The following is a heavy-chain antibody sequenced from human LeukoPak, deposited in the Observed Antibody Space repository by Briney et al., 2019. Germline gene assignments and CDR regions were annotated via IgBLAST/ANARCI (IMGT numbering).Heavy chain of an antibody. J-gene: IGHJ4*02. CDR2: IYYSGST. D-gene: IGHD3-3*01. CDR1: GGSISSYY. Sequence: SETLSLTCTVSGGSISSYYWSWIRQPPGKGLEWIGYIYYSGSTNYNPSLKSRVTISVDTSKNQFSLKLSSVTAADTAVYYCARVRTALPYDFWSGYRGLYFDYWGQGTLVTVSS. V-gene: IGHV4-59*08. CDR3: ARVRTALPYDFWSGYRGLYFDY.